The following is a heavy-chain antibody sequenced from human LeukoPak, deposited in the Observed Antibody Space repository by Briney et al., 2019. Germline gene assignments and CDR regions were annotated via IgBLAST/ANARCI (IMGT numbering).Heavy chain of an antibody. CDR2: IVVGSGNT. CDR1: ASTFTSSA. CDR3: AAGEQIVGATLSHYYYYMDV. Sequence: GASVKVSFKASASTFTSSAMQWVRHPRAQRLEWIGWIVVGSGNTNYAQKFQERVTITRDMSTSTAYMELSSLRSEDTAVYYCAAGEQIVGATLSHYYYYMDVWGKGTTVTVSS. D-gene: IGHD1-26*01. J-gene: IGHJ6*03. V-gene: IGHV1-58*02.